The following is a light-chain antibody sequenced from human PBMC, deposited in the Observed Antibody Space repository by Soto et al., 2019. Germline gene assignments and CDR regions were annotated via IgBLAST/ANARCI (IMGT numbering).Light chain of an antibody. J-gene: IGKJ1*01. CDR2: GAS. V-gene: IGKV3-15*01. Sequence: EIVMTQSPATLSVSPGERATLSCRASQTVYNSLAWYQQKPGQAPRLLIYGASTRATGIPARFSGSGSGTEFTLTISSLQSEDFAVYYCHQYNNWWTFGQGTKVDIK. CDR3: HQYNNWWT. CDR1: QTVYNS.